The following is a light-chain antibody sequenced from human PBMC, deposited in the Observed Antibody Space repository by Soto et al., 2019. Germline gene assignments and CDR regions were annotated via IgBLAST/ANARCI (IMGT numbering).Light chain of an antibody. Sequence: EIVLTQSPATLSLSPGERATLSCRASQSVSTYLAWYQQKLGQAPRLLIYDASSRATGIPARFSGSGSGTDFALTISSLEPEDFAVYYCQQRSNWPRYTSGQGTKLEIK. J-gene: IGKJ2*01. CDR1: QSVSTY. V-gene: IGKV3-11*01. CDR2: DAS. CDR3: QQRSNWPRYT.